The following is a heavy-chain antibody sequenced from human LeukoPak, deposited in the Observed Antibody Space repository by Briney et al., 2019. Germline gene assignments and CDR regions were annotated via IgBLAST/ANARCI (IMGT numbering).Heavy chain of an antibody. V-gene: IGHV3-48*01. CDR3: AKHLTPGGYSYGTPFDY. J-gene: IGHJ4*02. CDR1: GFTFSSYS. CDR2: ISSSSSTI. D-gene: IGHD5-18*01. Sequence: GGSLRLSCAASGFTFSSYSMNWVRQAPGKGLEWVSYISSSSSTIYYADSVKGRFTISRDNSKNTLYLQMNSLRAEDTAVYYCAKHLTPGGYSYGTPFDYWGQGTLVTVSS.